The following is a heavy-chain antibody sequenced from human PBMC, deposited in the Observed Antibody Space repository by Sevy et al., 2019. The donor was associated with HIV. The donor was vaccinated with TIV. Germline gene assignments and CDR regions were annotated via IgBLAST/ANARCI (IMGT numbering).Heavy chain of an antibody. CDR3: AKAPLSSGDSSGWTWGFDY. CDR2: ISGSGTTT. V-gene: IGHV3-23*01. J-gene: IGHJ4*02. CDR1: GFAFKNYA. Sequence: GGSLRLSCAASGFAFKNYAMNWVRQAPGRGLEWVSAISGSGTTTYYADSVKGRFTISRDNFKNTLYLQMTNLGVEDTAFYFCAKAPLSSGDSSGWTWGFDYWGRGTLVTVSS. D-gene: IGHD6-19*01.